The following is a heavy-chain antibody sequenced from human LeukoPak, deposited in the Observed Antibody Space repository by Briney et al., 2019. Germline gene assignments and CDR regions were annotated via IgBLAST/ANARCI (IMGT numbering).Heavy chain of an antibody. J-gene: IGHJ4*02. V-gene: IGHV3-20*01. CDR2: INWNGGST. Sequence: GGSLRLSCAASGFTFSSYAMSWVRQAPGKGLEWVSGINWNGGSTGYADSVKGRFTISRDNAKNSLYLQMNSLRAEDTALYHCARGGRWLQLKDWGQGTLVTVSS. CDR1: GFTFSSYA. CDR3: ARGGRWLQLKD. D-gene: IGHD5-12*01.